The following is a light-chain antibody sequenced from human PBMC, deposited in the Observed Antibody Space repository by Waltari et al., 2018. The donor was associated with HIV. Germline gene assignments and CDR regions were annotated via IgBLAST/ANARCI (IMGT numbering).Light chain of an antibody. V-gene: IGLV2-11*03. Sequence: SWYQQHPGKLPRLILYDVDSRASGIPARFSGSRSGHTASLNISGLRAEDEADYYCALFTDDSTLLFGGGTKVTVL. J-gene: IGLJ2*01. CDR2: DVD. CDR3: ALFTDDSTLL.